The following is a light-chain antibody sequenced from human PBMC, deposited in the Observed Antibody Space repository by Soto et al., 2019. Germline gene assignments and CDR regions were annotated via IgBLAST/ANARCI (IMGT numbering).Light chain of an antibody. Sequence: SALTQPPSASGTPGQRVTISCSGSSSNIGSNTVNWYQQLPGTAPKLLIYSNNQRPSGVPDRFSGSKSGTSASLAISGLQSEDEADYYCAAWDDSLNGVYVFGTGTKVTV. J-gene: IGLJ1*01. CDR1: SSNIGSNT. V-gene: IGLV1-44*01. CDR2: SNN. CDR3: AAWDDSLNGVYV.